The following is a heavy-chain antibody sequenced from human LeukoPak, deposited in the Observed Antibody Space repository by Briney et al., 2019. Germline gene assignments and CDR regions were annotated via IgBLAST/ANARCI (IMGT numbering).Heavy chain of an antibody. J-gene: IGHJ6*02. V-gene: IGHV4-59*08. CDR1: GGSISSYY. CDR2: IYYSGST. Sequence: SETLSLTCTVPGGSISSYYWSWIRQPPGKGLEWIGYIYYSGSTNYNPSLKSRVTISVDTSKNQFSLKLSSVTAADTAVYYCARLSGYSSGWDYYYGMDVWGQGTTVTVSS. D-gene: IGHD6-19*01. CDR3: ARLSGYSSGWDYYYGMDV.